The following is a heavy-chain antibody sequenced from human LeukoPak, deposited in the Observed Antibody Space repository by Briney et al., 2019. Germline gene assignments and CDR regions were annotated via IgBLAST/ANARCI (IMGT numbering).Heavy chain of an antibody. CDR3: ARDLLIAVATDDY. V-gene: IGHV3-7*01. CDR1: GFTFSSYW. D-gene: IGHD6-19*01. Sequence: GSLRLSCAASGFTFSSYWMSWVRQAPGKGLEWVANIKQDGSEKYYVDSVKGRFTISRDNAKNSLYLQMNSLRAVDTAVYYCARDLLIAVATDDYWGQGTLVTVSS. J-gene: IGHJ4*02. CDR2: IKQDGSEK.